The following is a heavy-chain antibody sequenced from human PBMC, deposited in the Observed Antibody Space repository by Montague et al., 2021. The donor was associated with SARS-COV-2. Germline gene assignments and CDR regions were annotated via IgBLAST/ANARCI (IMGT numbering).Heavy chain of an antibody. CDR2: ICCDGSSK. J-gene: IGHJ4*02. Sequence: SLRLSCAASGFTFSSYAMSWVRQAPGKGLEWVSAICCDGSSKYYADSVKGRFTISRDNSKNTLYLQMNSLRAEDTAVYYCRVGNYYDSISDYWGQGTLVTVSS. CDR1: GFTFSSYA. D-gene: IGHD3-22*01. CDR3: RVGNYYDSISDY. V-gene: IGHV3-23*05.